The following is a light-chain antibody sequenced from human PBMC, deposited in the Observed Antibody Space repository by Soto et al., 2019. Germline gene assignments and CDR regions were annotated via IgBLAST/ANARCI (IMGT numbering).Light chain of an antibody. CDR2: DVS. CDR3: SSYTTNNTRQLV. CDR1: SSDVGGYNY. J-gene: IGLJ1*01. V-gene: IGLV2-14*03. Sequence: QSALTQPASVSGSPGQSITISCTGTSSDVGGYNYVSWYQHHPGKAPKLLIYDVSNRPSGVSNRFSGSKSDNTASLTISGLQPEDDSDYYCSSYTTNNTRQLVFGTVTEVTVL.